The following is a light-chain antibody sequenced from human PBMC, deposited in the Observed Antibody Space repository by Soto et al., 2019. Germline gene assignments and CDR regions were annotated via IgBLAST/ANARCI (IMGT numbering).Light chain of an antibody. V-gene: IGLV1-44*01. CDR3: AAWDASLNGVI. CDR2: SNN. J-gene: IGLJ2*01. CDR1: SSNIGTYT. Sequence: QSVLTQPPSASGTPGQRVTISCSGSSSNIGTYTVNWYQQVPGTAPTLLIYSNNQRPSGVPDRFSGSKSGTSASLAISGLQSEDEADYYCAAWDASLNGVIFGGGTKLTVL.